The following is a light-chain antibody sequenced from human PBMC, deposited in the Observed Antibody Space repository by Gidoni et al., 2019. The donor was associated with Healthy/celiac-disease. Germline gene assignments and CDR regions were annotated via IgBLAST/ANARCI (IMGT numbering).Light chain of an antibody. J-gene: IGKJ5*01. V-gene: IGKV3-15*01. CDR2: GAS. CDR1: HSVSSN. Sequence: EIVMTQSPATLSVSPGERATLSCRASHSVSSNLAWYQQKPGQAPRLLIYGASTRATGTPALCSGRGAGTEFTLTSSRLQSEDVAVYYWQQYNNWPRTFGQGTRLEIK. CDR3: QQYNNWPRT.